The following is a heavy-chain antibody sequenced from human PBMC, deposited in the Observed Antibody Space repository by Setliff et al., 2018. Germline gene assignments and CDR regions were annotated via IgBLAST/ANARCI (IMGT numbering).Heavy chain of an antibody. CDR3: AGPFDVGPYPRPIDGLDL. CDR2: INPNSGGR. Sequence: ASVKVSCKASGYIFRDYYIHWVRQAPGQGLEWMGWINPNSGGREYAEAFQGRVTMTGDTSIRTAFMELSGLTSDDTTVYYCAGPFDVGPYPRPIDGLDLWGQGARVTVSS. D-gene: IGHD3-9*01. V-gene: IGHV1-2*02. J-gene: IGHJ4*02. CDR1: GYIFRDYY.